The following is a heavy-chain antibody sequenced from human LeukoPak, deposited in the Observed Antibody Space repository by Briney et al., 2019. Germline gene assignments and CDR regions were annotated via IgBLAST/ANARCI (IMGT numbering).Heavy chain of an antibody. V-gene: IGHV3-20*04. Sequence: GGSLRLSCTASGFAFDEHGMRWVRQVPGKGLEWVSGINWSGGSTGYADPLRGRFTISRDNAKNSLYLQMDSLRAEDTALYYCARAPITSPFYFDYWGQGTLVTVSS. CDR2: INWSGGST. J-gene: IGHJ4*02. CDR3: ARAPITSPFYFDY. D-gene: IGHD2-2*01. CDR1: GFAFDEHG.